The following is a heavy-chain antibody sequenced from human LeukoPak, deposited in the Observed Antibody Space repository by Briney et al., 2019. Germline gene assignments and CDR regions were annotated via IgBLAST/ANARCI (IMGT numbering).Heavy chain of an antibody. CDR1: GFSFTNCW. CDR3: ASLNPPYCSSTSCYGGWFDP. J-gene: IGHJ5*02. CDR2: IYPGDSDT. D-gene: IGHD2-2*01. Sequence: GESLKISCKGSGFSFTNCWIAWVRQMPGKGMEWMGIIYPGDSDTRYSPSFQGQVTISADKSISTAYLQWSSLKASDTAMYYCASLNPPYCSSTSCYGGWFDPWGQGTLVTVSS. V-gene: IGHV5-51*01.